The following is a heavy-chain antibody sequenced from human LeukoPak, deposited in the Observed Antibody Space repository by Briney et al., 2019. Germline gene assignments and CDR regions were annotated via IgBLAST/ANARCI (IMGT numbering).Heavy chain of an antibody. V-gene: IGHV4-39*07. D-gene: IGHD3-9*01. CDR3: ARVNTYYDILTPAWYFDY. CDR1: GGSISSSSYY. J-gene: IGHJ4*02. Sequence: SETLSLTCTVSGGSISSSSYYWGWIRQPPGKGLEWIGSIYYSGSPYYNPSLKSRVTISVDTSKKQFSLKLSSVTAADTAVYYCARVNTYYDILTPAWYFDYWGQGTLVTVSS. CDR2: IYYSGSP.